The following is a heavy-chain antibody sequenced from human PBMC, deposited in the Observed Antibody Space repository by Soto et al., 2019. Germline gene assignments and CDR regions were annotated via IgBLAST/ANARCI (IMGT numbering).Heavy chain of an antibody. J-gene: IGHJ5*02. D-gene: IGHD2-21*02. CDR1: GGSISSYY. V-gene: IGHV4-59*01. Sequence: SETLSLTCTVSGGSISSYYWSWIRQPPGKGLEWIGYIYYSGSTNYNPSLKSRVTISVDTSKNQFSLKLSSVTAADTAVYYCARETYCGGDCYSEGGYWFDPWGQGTLVTVSS. CDR3: ARETYCGGDCYSEGGYWFDP. CDR2: IYYSGST.